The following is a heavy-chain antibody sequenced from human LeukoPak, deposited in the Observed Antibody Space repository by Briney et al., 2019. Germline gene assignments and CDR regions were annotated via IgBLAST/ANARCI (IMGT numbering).Heavy chain of an antibody. CDR2: IKFDGSLA. CDR3: VTGHYDSRMYFDL. CDR1: GFTFSTYW. D-gene: IGHD3-16*01. J-gene: IGHJ2*01. V-gene: IGHV3-74*01. Sequence: PGGSLRLSCTASGFTFSTYWIHWVRQVPGKRLVWVSQIKFDGSLASYADSVKGRFTISRDNAKNTLYLQMNSLGTEDTAVYYCVTGHYDSRMYFDLWGRGTLVTVSS.